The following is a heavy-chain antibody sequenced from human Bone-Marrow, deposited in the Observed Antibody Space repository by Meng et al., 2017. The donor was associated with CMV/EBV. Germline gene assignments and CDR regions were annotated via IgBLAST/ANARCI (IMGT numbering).Heavy chain of an antibody. Sequence: SETLSLTCTVSGASISISSYYCGWLRQPPGKGLEWIGSIYYRGSTYYNPSLKSRVTRSMDTYKNQCSLKWNSVTAADTAIYYCAGEVQSFHWFDPWGQGALVTVSS. CDR1: GASISISSYY. CDR2: IYYRGST. CDR3: AGEVQSFHWFDP. D-gene: IGHD2-21*01. V-gene: IGHV4-39*01. J-gene: IGHJ5*02.